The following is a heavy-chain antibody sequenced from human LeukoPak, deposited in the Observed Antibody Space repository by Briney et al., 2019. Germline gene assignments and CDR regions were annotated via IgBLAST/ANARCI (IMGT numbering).Heavy chain of an antibody. CDR3: ARNSPEDIVVVPAAPHRRFDYYYGMDV. V-gene: IGHV1-3*01. D-gene: IGHD2-2*01. J-gene: IGHJ6*04. CDR1: GYTFTSYA. Sequence: ASVKVSCKASGYTFTSYAMHWVRQAPGQRLEWMGWINAGNGNTKYSQKFQGRVTITRYTSASTAYMELSSLRSEDTAVYYCARNSPEDIVVVPAAPHRRFDYYYGMDVWGKGTTVTVSS. CDR2: INAGNGNT.